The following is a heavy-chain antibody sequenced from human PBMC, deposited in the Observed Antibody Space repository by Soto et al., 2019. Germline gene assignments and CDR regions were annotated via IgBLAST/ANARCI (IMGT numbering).Heavy chain of an antibody. V-gene: IGHV4-59*01. D-gene: IGHD2-2*01. CDR1: GGSISSYY. J-gene: IGHJ6*03. Sequence: QVQLQESGPGLVKPSETLSLTCTVSGGSISSYYWSWIRQPPGKGLEWIGYIYYSGSTNYNPSLKSRVTISVDTSKNQFSLKLSSVTAADTAVYYCAREEEVVVPAAKEKYYYYYMDVWGKGTTVTVSS. CDR3: AREEEVVVPAAKEKYYYYYMDV. CDR2: IYYSGST.